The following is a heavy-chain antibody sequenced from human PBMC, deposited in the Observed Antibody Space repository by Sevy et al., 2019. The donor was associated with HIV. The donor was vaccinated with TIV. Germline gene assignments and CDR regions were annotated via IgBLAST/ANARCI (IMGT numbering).Heavy chain of an antibody. CDR3: ARDGITMVRGGAFDI. J-gene: IGHJ3*02. D-gene: IGHD3-10*01. CDR2: ISSRSSYI. V-gene: IGHV3-21*01. Sequence: GGSLRLSCAASGFTFSSYSMNWVRQAPGKGLEWVSSISSRSSYIYYADSVKGRFTISRDNAKNILYLQMNSLRAEDTAVYYCARDGITMVRGGAFDIWGQGTMVTVSS. CDR1: GFTFSSYS.